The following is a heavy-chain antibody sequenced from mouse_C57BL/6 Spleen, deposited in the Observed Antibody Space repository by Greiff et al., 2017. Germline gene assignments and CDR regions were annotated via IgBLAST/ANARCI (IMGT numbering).Heavy chain of an antibody. CDR2: IYPGDGDT. CDR1: GYAFSSSW. V-gene: IGHV1-82*01. J-gene: IGHJ2*01. Sequence: VQLQQSGPELVKPGASVKISCKASGYAFSSSWMNWVKQRPGKGLEWIGRIYPGDGDTNYNGKFKGKATLTADKSSSTAYMQLSSLTSEDSAVYFCASLYDGYFYWGQGTTLTVSS. CDR3: ASLYDGYFY. D-gene: IGHD2-3*01.